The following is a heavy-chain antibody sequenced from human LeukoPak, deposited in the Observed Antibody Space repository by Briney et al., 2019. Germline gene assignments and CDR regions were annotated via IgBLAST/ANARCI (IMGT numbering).Heavy chain of an antibody. V-gene: IGHV1-2*06. J-gene: IGHJ4*02. CDR1: GYTFTGYY. D-gene: IGHD6-19*01. CDR2: INPNSGGT. CDR3: TRSWGSSGWYDLDY. Sequence: VASVKVSCKASGYTFTGYYIHWVRQAPGQGLEWMGRINPNSGGTNYAQKFQGRVTMTRDTSISTAYMEVSRLRSDDTAVYYCTRSWGSSGWYDLDYWGQGALVTVSS.